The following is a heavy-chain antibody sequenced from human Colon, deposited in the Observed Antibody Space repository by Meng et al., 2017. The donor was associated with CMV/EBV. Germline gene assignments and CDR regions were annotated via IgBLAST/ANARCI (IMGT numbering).Heavy chain of an antibody. Sequence: GGSLRLSCAASGFTFSSYEMNWVRQAPGKGLEWVAYISSSGGKIYYADSVTGRFTISRDNAKKSLYLQMNSLRAEDTAVYYCASHGGYYLRSDYWGQRTLVTVSS. CDR1: GFTFSSYE. D-gene: IGHD4-17*01. J-gene: IGHJ4*02. CDR2: ISSSGGKI. CDR3: ASHGGYYLRSDY. V-gene: IGHV3-48*03.